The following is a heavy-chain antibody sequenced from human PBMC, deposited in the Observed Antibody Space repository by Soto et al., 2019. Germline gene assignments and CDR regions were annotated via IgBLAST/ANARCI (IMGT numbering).Heavy chain of an antibody. V-gene: IGHV4-30-2*01. CDR3: ASSHVETFMVVGALEAFDF. CDR2: IYQSEST. Sequence: QLQLQESGSGLVKPSQTLSLTCAVSGGSINNGGYSWSWIRQPPGKGLEWIGYIYQSESTYYNPSLPIRVRITLDNSKNHFSLKFSSVTAADTAVYYWASSHVETFMVVGALEAFDFWGQGTMVTVSS. J-gene: IGHJ3*01. CDR1: GGSINNGGYS. D-gene: IGHD5-18*01.